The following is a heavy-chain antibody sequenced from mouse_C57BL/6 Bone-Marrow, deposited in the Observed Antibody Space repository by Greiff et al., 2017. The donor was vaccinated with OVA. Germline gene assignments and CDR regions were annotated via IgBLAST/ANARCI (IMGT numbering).Heavy chain of an antibody. D-gene: IGHD2-4*01. J-gene: IGHJ2*01. CDR1: GFTFSSYA. CDR2: ISDGGSYT. Sequence: EVKLMESGGGLVKPGGSLKLFCAASGFTFSSYAMSWVRQTPEKRLEWVATISDGGSYTYYPDNVKGRFTISRDNAKNNLYLQMSHLKSEDTAMYYCARVDYDPFDYWGQGTTLTVSS. CDR3: ARVDYDPFDY. V-gene: IGHV5-4*03.